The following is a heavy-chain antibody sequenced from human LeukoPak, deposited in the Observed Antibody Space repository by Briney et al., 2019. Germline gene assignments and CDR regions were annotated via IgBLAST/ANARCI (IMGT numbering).Heavy chain of an antibody. CDR3: ARSPMNPYYYYMDV. J-gene: IGHJ6*03. CDR1: GFTFSSYG. D-gene: IGHD3-22*01. V-gene: IGHV3-30*02. CDR2: IRYDGSNK. Sequence: PGGSLRLSCAASGFTFSSYGMHWVRQAPGKGLEWVAFIRYDGSNKYYADSVKGRFTISRDNSKNTLYLQMNSLRAEDTAVYYCARSPMNPYYYYMDVWGKGTTVTVSS.